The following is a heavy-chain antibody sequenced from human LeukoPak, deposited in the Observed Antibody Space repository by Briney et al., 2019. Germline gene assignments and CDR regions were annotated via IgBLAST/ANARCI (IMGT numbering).Heavy chain of an antibody. CDR1: GGSISSSSYY. CDR2: IYYSGST. D-gene: IGHD2-2*01. CDR3: ASPSPHCSSTSCPNGGFFDY. J-gene: IGHJ4*02. V-gene: IGHV4-39*01. Sequence: SETLSLTCTVSGGSISSSSYYWGWIRQPPGKGLEWVGSIYYSGSTYYNPSLKSRVTISVDTSKNQFSLKLSFVIAADTAVYYCASPSPHCSSTSCPNGGFFDYWGQGTLVTVSS.